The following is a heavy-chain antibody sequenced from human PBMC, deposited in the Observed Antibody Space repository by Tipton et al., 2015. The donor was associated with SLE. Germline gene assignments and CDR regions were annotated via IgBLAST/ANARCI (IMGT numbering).Heavy chain of an antibody. CDR3: ARGDSGSSLDY. V-gene: IGHV4-38-2*01. CDR2: INHSGST. D-gene: IGHD3-10*01. CDR1: GYSISSGYY. J-gene: IGHJ4*02. Sequence: TLSLTCAVSGYSISSGYYWGWIRQPPGKGLEWIGEINHSGSTNYNPSLKSRVTISVDTSKNQFSLKLSSVTAADTAVYYCARGDSGSSLDYWGQGTLVTVSS.